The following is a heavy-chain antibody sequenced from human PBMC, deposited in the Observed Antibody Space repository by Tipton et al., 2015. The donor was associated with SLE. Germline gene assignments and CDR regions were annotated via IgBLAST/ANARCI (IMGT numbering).Heavy chain of an antibody. CDR3: AKGAVAVTPV. CDR2: ISYDGSNK. V-gene: IGHV3-30-3*01. D-gene: IGHD4-17*01. Sequence: SLRLSCAASGFTFSSYAMHWVRQAPGKGLEWVAVISYDGSNKYYADSVKGRFTISRDNSKNTLYLQMNSLRAEDTAVYYCAKGAVAVTPVWGQGTMVTVSS. CDR1: GFTFSSYA. J-gene: IGHJ3*01.